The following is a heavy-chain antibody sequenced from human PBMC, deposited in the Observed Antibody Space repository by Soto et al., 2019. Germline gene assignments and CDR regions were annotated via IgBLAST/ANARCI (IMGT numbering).Heavy chain of an antibody. V-gene: IGHV1-69*01. CDR3: ARIHHLWYSSSWDYDY. CDR2: IIPIFGTA. CDR1: GGTFSSYA. Sequence: QVQLVQSGAEVKKPGSSVKVSCKASGGTFSSYAISWVRQAPGQGLEWMGGIIPIFGTANYAQKFQGRGTITADESTSTAYMELSSLRSEDTAVYYCARIHHLWYSSSWDYDYWGQGTLVTVSS. J-gene: IGHJ4*02. D-gene: IGHD6-13*01.